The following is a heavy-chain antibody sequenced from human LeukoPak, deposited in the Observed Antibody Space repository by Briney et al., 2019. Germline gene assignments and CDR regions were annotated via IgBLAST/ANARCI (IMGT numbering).Heavy chain of an antibody. CDR1: GSTFSSYS. CDR2: ISSSSSTI. D-gene: IGHD3-9*01. V-gene: IGHV3-48*01. J-gene: IGHJ4*02. CDR3: ARDQSGYDILTGYYQGGNDY. Sequence: GGSLRLSCAASGSTFSSYSMNWVRQAPGKGLEWVSYISSSSSTIYYADSVKGRFTISRDNAKNSLYLQMNSLRAEDTAVYYCARDQSGYDILTGYYQGGNDYWGQGTLVTVSS.